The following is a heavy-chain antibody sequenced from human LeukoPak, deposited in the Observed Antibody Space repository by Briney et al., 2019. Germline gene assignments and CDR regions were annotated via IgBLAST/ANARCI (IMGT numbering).Heavy chain of an antibody. CDR1: GFTFSNYA. CDR3: ARDTGYYYGSGSYYKSLDY. V-gene: IGHV3-30-3*01. CDR2: ISHDGNNK. D-gene: IGHD3-10*01. Sequence: PGGSLRLSCAASGFTFSNYALHWVRQAPGKGLEWVAVISHDGNNKHYADSVKGRFTISRDNSKNTLYLQMNSLRAEDTAVYYCARDTGYYYGSGSYYKSLDYWGQGTLVTVSS. J-gene: IGHJ4*02.